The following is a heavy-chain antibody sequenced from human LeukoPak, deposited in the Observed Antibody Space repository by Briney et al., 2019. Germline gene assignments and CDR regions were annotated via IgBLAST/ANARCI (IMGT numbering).Heavy chain of an antibody. D-gene: IGHD5-18*01. J-gene: IGHJ4*02. CDR2: INPSIDSI. Sequence: ASVKVSCKASGYTLTTYYIHWVRQAPGQGLEWMGIINPSIDSINYARKFQRRVTMTSDTSTSTVYMELSDLRSEDTAVYYCAREWRIQLYLPDYWGQGTLVNVSS. V-gene: IGHV1-46*01. CDR3: AREWRIQLYLPDY. CDR1: GYTLTTYY.